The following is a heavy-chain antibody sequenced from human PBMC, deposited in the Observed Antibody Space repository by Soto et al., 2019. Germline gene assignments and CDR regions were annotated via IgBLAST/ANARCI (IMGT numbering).Heavy chain of an antibody. J-gene: IGHJ3*02. CDR3: AHDSSGRAFDI. D-gene: IGHD6-19*01. Sequence: QVQLQESGPGLVKPSQTLSLTCTVSGGSISSGDYYWSWIRQPPGKGLEWIGYIYYSGSTYYNPTLPSRVTISVNTSKSQFSLQLSSVSAANTAVYYWAHDSSGRAFDIWGQGTKVTVSS. CDR1: GGSISSGDYY. CDR2: IYYSGST. V-gene: IGHV4-30-4*01.